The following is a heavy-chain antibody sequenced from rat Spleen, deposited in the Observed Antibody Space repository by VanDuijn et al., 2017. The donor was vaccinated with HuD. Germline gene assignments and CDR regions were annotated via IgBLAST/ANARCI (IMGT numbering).Heavy chain of an antibody. Sequence: EVQLVESGGGLVQPGGSLKLSCAASGFIFSDYYVAWVRQAPTKGLEWVATINYDGRSTFYRDSVRARFTISRDIANSTLYLRMNSLRSEDTATYYCTRGTYYRHWGQGVMVTVSS. CDR3: TRGTYYRH. V-gene: IGHV5-29*01. J-gene: IGHJ2*01. D-gene: IGHD1-9*01. CDR1: GFIFSDYY. CDR2: INYDGRST.